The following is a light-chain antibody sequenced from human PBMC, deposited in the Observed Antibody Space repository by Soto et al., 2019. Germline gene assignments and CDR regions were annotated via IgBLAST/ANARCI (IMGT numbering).Light chain of an antibody. CDR1: SSDVGGYNY. V-gene: IGLV2-14*01. J-gene: IGLJ1*01. Sequence: QSALTQPASVSGSPGQSITISCTGTSSDVGGYNYVSWYQQHPGKAPKLMIYEVSNRPSGVPDRFSGSKSGTSASLAITGPQAEDEADYYCQSYDRSLSGYVLGTGTKVTVL. CDR3: QSYDRSLSGYV. CDR2: EVS.